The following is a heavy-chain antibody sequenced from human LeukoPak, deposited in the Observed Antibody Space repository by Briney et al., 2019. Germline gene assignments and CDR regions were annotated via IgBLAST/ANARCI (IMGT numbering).Heavy chain of an antibody. V-gene: IGHV3-15*01. CDR1: GFTFSNAW. J-gene: IGHJ4*02. D-gene: IGHD3-9*01. CDR3: TTEVPYYDILTGYRVGFYFDY. CDR2: IKSKTDGGTT. Sequence: PGGSLRLSCAASGFTFSNAWMSWVRQAPGKGLEWVGRIKSKTDGGTTDYAAPVKGRFTISRDDSKNTLYLQVNSLKTEDTAVYYCTTEVPYYDILTGYRVGFYFDYWGQGTLVTVSS.